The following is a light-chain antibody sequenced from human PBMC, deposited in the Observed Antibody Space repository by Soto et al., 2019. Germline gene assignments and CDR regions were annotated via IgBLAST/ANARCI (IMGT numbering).Light chain of an antibody. CDR2: GAS. V-gene: IGKV3-15*01. CDR3: QQYNNWPFIT. Sequence: EIVMTQSPATLSVSPGEIATLSCRASQSVRGNLAWYQQRPGQSPRLLIYGASSRATGIPVRFSGSGSVTEFTRTISSLQSEDFAVYYCQQYNNWPFITVGQGTRLEIK. J-gene: IGKJ5*01. CDR1: QSVRGN.